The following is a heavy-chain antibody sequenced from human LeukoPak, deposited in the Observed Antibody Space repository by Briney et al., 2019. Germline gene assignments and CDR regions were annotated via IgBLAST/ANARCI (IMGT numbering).Heavy chain of an antibody. V-gene: IGHV1-46*01. J-gene: IGHJ4*02. CDR3: ARGYHSNAY. D-gene: IGHD2-8*01. CDR1: GYSFTTYY. Sequence: GGSVKVSCKASGYSFTTYYMHWVRQAPGQGLEWMGIINPSGGGTSYAHKFQGRVTMTSDTSTSTVYMELSSLRSEDTAIYYCARGYHSNAYWGQGTLATVSS. CDR2: INPSGGGT.